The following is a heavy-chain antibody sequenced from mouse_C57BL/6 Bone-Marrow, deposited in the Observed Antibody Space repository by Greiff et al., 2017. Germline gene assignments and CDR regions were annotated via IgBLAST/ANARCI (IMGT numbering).Heavy chain of an antibody. V-gene: IGHV5-17*01. Sequence: EVQVVESGGGLVKPGGSLKLSCAASGFTFSDYGMHWVRQAPEKGLEWVAYISSGSSTIYYAYPVKGRFTISRDNAKNTLFLQMTSLRSEDTAMYYCARDGYFFDYWGQGTTLTVSS. CDR1: GFTFSDYG. D-gene: IGHD2-3*01. CDR2: ISSGSSTI. J-gene: IGHJ2*01. CDR3: ARDGYFFDY.